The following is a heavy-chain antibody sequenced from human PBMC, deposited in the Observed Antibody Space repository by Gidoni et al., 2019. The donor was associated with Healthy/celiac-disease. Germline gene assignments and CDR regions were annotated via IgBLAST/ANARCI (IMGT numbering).Heavy chain of an antibody. CDR2: ISGSGGST. V-gene: IGHV3-23*01. CDR1: GFTFSSYA. J-gene: IGHJ6*02. D-gene: IGHD2-2*01. Sequence: EVQLLESGGGLVQPGGSLRLSCAASGFTFSSYAMSWVRQAPGKGLEWVSVISGSGGSTYYADSVKGRFTISRDNSKNTLYLQMNSLRAEDTAVYYCAKGLVVPAAAYYYYYGMDVWGQGTTVTVSS. CDR3: AKGLVVPAAAYYYYYGMDV.